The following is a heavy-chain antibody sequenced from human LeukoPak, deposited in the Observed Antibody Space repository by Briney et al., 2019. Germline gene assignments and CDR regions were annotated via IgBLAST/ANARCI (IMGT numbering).Heavy chain of an antibody. Sequence: TGGSLRLSCVASGFTFSSYSMNWVRQAPGMGLEWVSSISSSGSYIYYADSLKGRFTISRDNAKKSLYLQMNSLRAEDTAVYYCAGVDLGIDSWGQGTLVTVAS. CDR2: ISSSGSYI. J-gene: IGHJ4*02. V-gene: IGHV3-21*01. CDR3: AGVDLGIDS. CDR1: GFTFSSYS.